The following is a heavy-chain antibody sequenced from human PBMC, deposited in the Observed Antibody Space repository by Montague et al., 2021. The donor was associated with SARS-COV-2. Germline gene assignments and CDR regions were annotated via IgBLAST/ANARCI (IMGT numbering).Heavy chain of an antibody. J-gene: IGHJ6*02. Sequence: SETLSLTCSVYGGSFSGYYWSWIRQFPGQGLGWIGEVSHSGSTNYNPSLKSRVTISIYSSKNHFSLQLGSATAADTAVYYCARCSIGWSILDVWGQGSTVTVSS. D-gene: IGHD6-19*01. CDR3: ARCSIGWSILDV. CDR1: GGSFSGYY. V-gene: IGHV4-34*01. CDR2: VSHSGST.